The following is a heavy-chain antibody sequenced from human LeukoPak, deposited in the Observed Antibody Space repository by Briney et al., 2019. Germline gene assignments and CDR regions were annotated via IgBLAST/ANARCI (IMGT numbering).Heavy chain of an antibody. CDR2: IYYSGST. D-gene: IGHD5-24*01. CDR1: GGSISSYY. CDR3: ARVLSRDGYNFFSRRFAHFDC. J-gene: IGHJ4*02. Sequence: SETLSLTCTVSGGSISSYYWSWIRQPPGKGLEWIGYIYYSGSTNYNPSLKSRVTISVDTSKNQFSLKLSSVTAADTAVYYCARVLSRDGYNFFSRRFAHFDCWGQGTLVTVSS. V-gene: IGHV4-59*12.